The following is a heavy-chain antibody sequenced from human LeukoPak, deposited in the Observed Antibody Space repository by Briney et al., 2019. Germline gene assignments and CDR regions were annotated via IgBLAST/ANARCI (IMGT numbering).Heavy chain of an antibody. V-gene: IGHV1-18*01. J-gene: IGHJ6*02. CDR3: ARDMYYDILTGYYYYYGMDV. CDR2: ISAYNGNT. CDR1: GYTFTSYG. D-gene: IGHD3-9*01. Sequence: ASVKVSCKASGYTFTSYGISWVRQAPGQGLEWMGWISAYNGNTNYAQKLQGRVTMTADTSTSTAYTELRSLRSDDTAVYYCARDMYYDILTGYYYYYGMDVWGQGTTVTVSS.